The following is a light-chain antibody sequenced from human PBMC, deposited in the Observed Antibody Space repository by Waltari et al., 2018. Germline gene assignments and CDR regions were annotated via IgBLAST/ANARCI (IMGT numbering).Light chain of an antibody. CDR1: SSDVGGYTY. V-gene: IGLV2-14*01. Sequence: QSALTQPASVSGSPGQSITISCTGTSSDVGGYTYVPWYQQHPGKAPKLMIYEVSTRPSGVSNRFSGSKSGNTASLTISGLQAEDEADYYCSSYTSSSTPVVFGGGTKLTVL. CDR3: SSYTSSSTPVV. J-gene: IGLJ2*01. CDR2: EVS.